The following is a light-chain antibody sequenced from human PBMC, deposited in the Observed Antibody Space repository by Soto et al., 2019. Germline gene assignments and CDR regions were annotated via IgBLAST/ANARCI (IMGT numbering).Light chain of an antibody. Sequence: EIVLTQSPGTLSLSPGERGTLSCRASQSVSSSYLAWYQQKPGQAPRLLIYGASSRATGIPDRFSGSGSGTDFTLTISRLEPEDFAVYFCQQYAGPPTTFGQGTRLEIK. J-gene: IGKJ5*01. CDR2: GAS. CDR3: QQYAGPPTT. V-gene: IGKV3-20*01. CDR1: QSVSSSY.